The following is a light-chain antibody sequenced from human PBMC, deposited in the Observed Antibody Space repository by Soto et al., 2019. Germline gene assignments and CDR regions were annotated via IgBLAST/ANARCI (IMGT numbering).Light chain of an antibody. J-gene: IGKJ5*01. CDR3: QQYNNWPQT. CDR1: QSVSVN. V-gene: IGKV3-15*01. Sequence: EIVMTQSPATLSVSPCESATLSSRASQSVSVNLAWYQQKPGQPPRLLIYGASTRATGIPARFSGSGSGTEFTLTISSLQSEDFAVYYCQQYNNWPQTFGQGTRLEI. CDR2: GAS.